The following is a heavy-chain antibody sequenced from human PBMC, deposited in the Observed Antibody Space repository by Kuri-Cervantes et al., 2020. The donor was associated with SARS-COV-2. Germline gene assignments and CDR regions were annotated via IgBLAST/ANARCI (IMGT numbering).Heavy chain of an antibody. V-gene: IGHV3-11*01. Sequence: LSLTCTVSGGSISSSSYYWGWIRQPPGKGLEWVSYISSSGSTIYYADSVKGRFTISRDNAKNSLYLQMNSLRAEDTAVYYCAKARPIDYWGQGTLVTVSS. CDR3: AKARPIDY. CDR1: GGSISSSSYY. CDR2: ISSSGSTI. J-gene: IGHJ4*02.